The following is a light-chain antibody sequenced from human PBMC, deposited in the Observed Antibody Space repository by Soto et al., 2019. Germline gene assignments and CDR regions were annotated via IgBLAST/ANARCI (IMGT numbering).Light chain of an antibody. CDR2: ENN. J-gene: IGLJ1*01. CDR3: GTWDSSLSAGV. CDR1: SSNLGNNY. Sequence: QSVLTQPPSVSAAPGQKVTISCSGSSSNLGNNYVSWYQQLPGTAPKLLIYENNKRPSGIPDRFSGSKSGTSATLGITGLQTGDEADYYCGTWDSSLSAGVFGTG. V-gene: IGLV1-51*02.